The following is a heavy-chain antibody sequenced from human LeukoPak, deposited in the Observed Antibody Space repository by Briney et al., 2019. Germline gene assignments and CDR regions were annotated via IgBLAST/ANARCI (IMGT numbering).Heavy chain of an antibody. CDR3: ASVDYDSSGYNY. CDR2: INPNSGGT. D-gene: IGHD3-22*01. CDR1: GYTFTGYY. J-gene: IGHJ4*02. V-gene: IGHV1-2*06. Sequence: GASVKVSCKASGYTFTGYYMHWVRQAPGQGLEWMGRINPNSGGTNYAQKFQGRVTMTRDTSISTAYMELSRLRCNDMAVYSCASVDYDSSGYNYWGRGTLVTVSS.